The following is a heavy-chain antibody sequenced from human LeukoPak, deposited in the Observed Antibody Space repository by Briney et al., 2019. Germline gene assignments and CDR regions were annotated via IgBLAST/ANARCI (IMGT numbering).Heavy chain of an antibody. CDR1: GYTFTSYG. V-gene: IGHV1-18*01. CDR2: ISAYNGNT. D-gene: IGHD3-10*01. Sequence: ASVKVSCKASGYTFTSYGISWVRQAPGQGLEWMGWISAYNGNTNYAQKLQGRVTMTTDTSTSTAYMELRSLRSDDTAVYYCARRRGWFGELLYRSSFYFDYWGQGTLVTVSS. J-gene: IGHJ4*02. CDR3: ARRRGWFGELLYRSSFYFDY.